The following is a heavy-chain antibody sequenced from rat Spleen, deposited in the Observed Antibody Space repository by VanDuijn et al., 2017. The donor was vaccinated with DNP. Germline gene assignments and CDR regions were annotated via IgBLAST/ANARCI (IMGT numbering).Heavy chain of an antibody. D-gene: IGHD1-3*01. CDR2: IIYDGSRT. CDR1: VFTFSDYN. CDR3: TTGGSYDYWYFDF. Sequence: EVQLVESGGGLVQPGRSLKLSCAASVFTFSDYNMAWVRQAPKKGLEWVATIIYDGSRTYYRDSVKGRFTISRDNAKSILYLQIDSLRSEDTATYYCTTGGSYDYWYFDFWGPGTMVTVSS. V-gene: IGHV5S10*01. J-gene: IGHJ1*01.